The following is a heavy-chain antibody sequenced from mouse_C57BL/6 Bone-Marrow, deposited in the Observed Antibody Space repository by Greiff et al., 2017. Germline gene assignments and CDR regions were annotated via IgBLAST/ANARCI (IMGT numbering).Heavy chain of an antibody. J-gene: IGHJ3*01. V-gene: IGHV1-82*01. CDR2: IYPGDGDT. CDR3: ARDDGFGFAY. D-gene: IGHD2-3*01. CDR1: GYVFSSSW. Sequence: VQLQQSGPELVKPGASVKISCKASGYVFSSSWMNWVKQRPGKGLEWIGRIYPGDGDTNYNGKFKGKATLTADKSSSTAYMQLSSLTSEDSAVYFCARDDGFGFAYWGQGTLVTVSA.